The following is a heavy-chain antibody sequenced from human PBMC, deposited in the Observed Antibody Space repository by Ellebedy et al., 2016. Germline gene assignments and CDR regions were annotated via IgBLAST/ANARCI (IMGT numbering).Heavy chain of an antibody. J-gene: IGHJ4*02. CDR1: GYTFTSYY. CDR2: ISPSGGST. CDR3: AREVSSGWYYFDN. V-gene: IGHV1-46*01. Sequence: ASVKVSXXASGYTFTSYYMHWVRQAPGQGLEWMGIISPSGGSTSSAQKFQGRVTMTRDTSTSTVYMELSSLRSEDTAVYYCAREVSSGWYYFDNWGQGTLVTVSS. D-gene: IGHD6-19*01.